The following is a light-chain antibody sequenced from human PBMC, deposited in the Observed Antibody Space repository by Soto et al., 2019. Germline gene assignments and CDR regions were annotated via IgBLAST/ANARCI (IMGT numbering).Light chain of an antibody. CDR1: QSVSSY. V-gene: IGKV3-11*01. Sequence: EIVLTQSPATLSLSPGERATLSCRASQSVSSYLAWYQQKPGQAPRLFIYDASNRATGIPARFSGSGSGTDFTLTISSLEPEDFAVYYCQQRSNWPPWTFGQVTKVDIK. CDR2: DAS. J-gene: IGKJ1*01. CDR3: QQRSNWPPWT.